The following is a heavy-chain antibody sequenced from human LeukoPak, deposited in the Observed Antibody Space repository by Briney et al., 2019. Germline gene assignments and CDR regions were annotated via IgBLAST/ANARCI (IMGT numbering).Heavy chain of an antibody. Sequence: GASVKVSCKASGYTFTTYGISWVRQAPGQGLEWMAWITPYNGHTNYAQKFQGRVTMTTDTSTSTAYMELRSLRFDDTAVYYCARGDHSGSYLIDYWGQGTPVTVSS. CDR2: ITPYNGHT. V-gene: IGHV1-18*01. D-gene: IGHD1-26*01. CDR3: ARGDHSGSYLIDY. J-gene: IGHJ4*02. CDR1: GYTFTTYG.